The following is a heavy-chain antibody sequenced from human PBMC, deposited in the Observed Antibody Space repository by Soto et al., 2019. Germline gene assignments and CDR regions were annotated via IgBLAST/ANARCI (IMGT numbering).Heavy chain of an antibody. J-gene: IGHJ4*02. Sequence: QVQLVESGGGVVQPGRSLRLSCAASGFTFSSYAMHWVRQAPGKGLEWVAVISYDGSNKYYADSVKGRFTISRDNSKNTLYLQMNSLRAEDTAVYYCARDLGYCSSTSCYTSDYWGQGTLVTVSS. CDR3: ARDLGYCSSTSCYTSDY. D-gene: IGHD2-2*02. CDR1: GFTFSSYA. V-gene: IGHV3-30-3*01. CDR2: ISYDGSNK.